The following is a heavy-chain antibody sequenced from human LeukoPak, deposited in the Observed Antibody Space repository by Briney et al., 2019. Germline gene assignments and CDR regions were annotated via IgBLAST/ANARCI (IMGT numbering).Heavy chain of an antibody. CDR3: ARGGYCSSTSCYFDY. CDR2: IIPIFGTA. Sequence: SVKVSCKASGGTFSSYAISWVRQAPGQGLEWMGGIIPIFGTANYAQEFQGRVTITADESTSTAYMELSSLRSEDTAVYYCARGGYCSSTSCYFDYWGQGTLVTVSS. D-gene: IGHD2-2*01. V-gene: IGHV1-69*13. J-gene: IGHJ4*02. CDR1: GGTFSSYA.